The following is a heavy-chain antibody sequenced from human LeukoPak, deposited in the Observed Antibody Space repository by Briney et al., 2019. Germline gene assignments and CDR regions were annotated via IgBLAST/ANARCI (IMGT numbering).Heavy chain of an antibody. V-gene: IGHV3-23*01. CDR1: GFTITTNA. D-gene: IGHD5-12*01. J-gene: IGHJ4*02. Sequence: PGGSLRLSCAASGFTITTNAMSWVRQAPGKGLEWVSAISGRTGATYYADSEKGRFTISRDNSKSTLYLQMDSLRAEDTAVYYCAKCGNSGCHLIDYWGQGTLVTVSS. CDR2: ISGRTGAT. CDR3: AKCGNSGCHLIDY.